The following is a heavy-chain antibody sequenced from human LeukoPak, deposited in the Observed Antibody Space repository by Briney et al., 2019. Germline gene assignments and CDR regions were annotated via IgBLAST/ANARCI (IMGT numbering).Heavy chain of an antibody. D-gene: IGHD6-13*01. Sequence: GGSLRLSCAASGFTFSIHGMHWVRQSPGKGLEWVAVIWYDGSNKYYADSVKGRFTISRDNSKNTLYLQMNSLRAEDTAVYYCAKDRGSSWFDYWGQGTLVTVSS. CDR3: AKDRGSSWFDY. V-gene: IGHV3-33*06. J-gene: IGHJ4*02. CDR2: IWYDGSNK. CDR1: GFTFSIHG.